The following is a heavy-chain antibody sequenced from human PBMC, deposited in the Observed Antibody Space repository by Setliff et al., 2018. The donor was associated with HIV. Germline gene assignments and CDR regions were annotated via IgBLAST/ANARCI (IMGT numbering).Heavy chain of an antibody. D-gene: IGHD3-22*01. CDR1: GGSISSYY. CDR2: IYTSGST. CDR3: ARGLSFYDPGGFDY. Sequence: SETLSLTCTVSGGSISSYYWSWIRQPPGKGLEWIGYIYTSGSTNYNPSLKSRVTLSVDTSKNQFSLKLSSVTAADTAVYYCARGLSFYDPGGFDYWGQGTLVTVSS. V-gene: IGHV4-4*09. J-gene: IGHJ4*02.